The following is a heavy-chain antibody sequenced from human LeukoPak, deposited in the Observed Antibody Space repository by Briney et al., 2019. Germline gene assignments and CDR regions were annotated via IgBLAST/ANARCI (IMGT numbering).Heavy chain of an antibody. J-gene: IGHJ4*02. CDR3: ARDADGVIDH. Sequence: GASVKVSCKASGYTLTSYGISWVRQAPGQGLEWMGWISVYSGNTNYAQKLQGRVTLTTDTSTSTAYMELGSLRSDDTAVYYCARDADGVIDHWGQGTLVTVSS. CDR2: ISVYSGNT. V-gene: IGHV1-18*01. D-gene: IGHD3-10*01. CDR1: GYTLTSYG.